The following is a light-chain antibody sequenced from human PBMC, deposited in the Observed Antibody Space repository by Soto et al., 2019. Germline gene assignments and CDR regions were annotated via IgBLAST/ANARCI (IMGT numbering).Light chain of an antibody. Sequence: EIAIIEFRAPLSVSTGERATHSCRASQSTTGNLPWYQQKPGQAPRLLIYDASIRDAGFLARFSGSGSGTDFTLTIYSLEPEDFAVYFCKQRSSLPPSFGGGTKVDI. CDR1: QSTTGN. J-gene: IGKJ4*01. V-gene: IGKV3-11*01. CDR2: DAS. CDR3: KQRSSLPPS.